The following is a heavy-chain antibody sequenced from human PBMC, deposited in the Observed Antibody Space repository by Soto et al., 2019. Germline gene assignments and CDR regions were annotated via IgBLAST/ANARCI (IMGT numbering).Heavy chain of an antibody. J-gene: IGHJ4*02. D-gene: IGHD6-19*01. V-gene: IGHV3-33*01. Sequence: GGSLRLSCAASGFTFSSYGMHWVRQAPGKGLEWVAVIWYDGSNKYYADSVKGRFTISRDNSKNTLYLQMNSLRAEDTAVYYCAREGGAVAAVDYWGQGTLVTVSS. CDR1: GFTFSSYG. CDR2: IWYDGSNK. CDR3: AREGGAVAAVDY.